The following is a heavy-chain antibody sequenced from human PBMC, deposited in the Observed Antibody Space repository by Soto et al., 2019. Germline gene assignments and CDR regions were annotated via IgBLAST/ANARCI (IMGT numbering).Heavy chain of an antibody. Sequence: SVKVSCKASGYTFTSYAISWVRQAPGQGLEWMGGIIPIFGTANYAQKFQGRVTITADESTSTAYMELSSLRSEDTAVYYCARGARPGGNSYFDYWGQGTLVTVSS. V-gene: IGHV1-69*13. D-gene: IGHD2-21*02. J-gene: IGHJ4*02. CDR2: IIPIFGTA. CDR1: GYTFTSYA. CDR3: ARGARPGGNSYFDY.